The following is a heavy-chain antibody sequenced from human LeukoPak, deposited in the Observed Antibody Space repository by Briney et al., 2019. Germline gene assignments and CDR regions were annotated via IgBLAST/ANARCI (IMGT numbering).Heavy chain of an antibody. CDR2: ISSSSSTI. J-gene: IGHJ4*02. V-gene: IGHV3-48*01. CDR3: AKDLRSTPRSGLDY. Sequence: GGSLRLSCAASGFTFSSYSMNWVRQAPGKGLEWVSYISSSSSTIYYADSVKGRFTISRDNSKNTLYLQMNSLRAEDTAVYYCAKDLRSTPRSGLDYWGQGTLVTVSS. CDR1: GFTFSSYS. D-gene: IGHD3-3*01.